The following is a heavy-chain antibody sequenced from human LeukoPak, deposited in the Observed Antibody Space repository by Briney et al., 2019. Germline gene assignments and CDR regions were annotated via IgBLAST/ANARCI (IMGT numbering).Heavy chain of an antibody. CDR2: ISAYNGNT. Sequence: GASVKVSCKASGYTFTSYGISWVRQAPGQGLGWMGWISAYNGNTNYAQKLQGRVTMTTDTSTSTAYMELRSLRSDDTTVYYCARGPGYCSSTSCFYYYYYMDVWGKGTTVTVSS. V-gene: IGHV1-18*01. CDR3: ARGPGYCSSTSCFYYYYYMDV. D-gene: IGHD2-2*01. J-gene: IGHJ6*03. CDR1: GYTFTSYG.